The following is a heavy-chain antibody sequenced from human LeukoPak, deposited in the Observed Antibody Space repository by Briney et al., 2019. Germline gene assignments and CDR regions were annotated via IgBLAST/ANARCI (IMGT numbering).Heavy chain of an antibody. CDR3: VKGGGFYPDY. Sequence: PGGSLRLSCAASGFTFSNFWMSWVRQAPGKGLQWVALIKQDGSEKYYADFVKGRFTVPRDNAKNSLYLQMSSLRAEDTAVYYCVKGGGFYPDYWGQGTLVTVSS. CDR2: IKQDGSEK. CDR1: GFTFSNFW. J-gene: IGHJ4*02. D-gene: IGHD3-3*01. V-gene: IGHV3-7*01.